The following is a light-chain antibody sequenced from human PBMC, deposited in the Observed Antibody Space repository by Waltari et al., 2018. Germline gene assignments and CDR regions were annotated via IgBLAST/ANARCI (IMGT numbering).Light chain of an antibody. CDR2: WAS. J-gene: IGKJ2*01. Sequence: DIVMTQSPGSLAGSLGEGATITCKSSQSILYSSNNKNYLAWYQQKPGQPPKLLIYWASTRESGVPDRFSGSGSGTDFTLTISSLQAEDVAVYYCQQYYSTPYTFGQGTKLEIK. V-gene: IGKV4-1*01. CDR1: QSILYSSNNKNY. CDR3: QQYYSTPYT.